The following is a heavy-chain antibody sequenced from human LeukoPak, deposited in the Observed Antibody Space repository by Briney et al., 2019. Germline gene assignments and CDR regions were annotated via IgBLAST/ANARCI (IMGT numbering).Heavy chain of an antibody. Sequence: GGSLRLSCAASGFTFSSYAMSWVRQAPGKGLEWVSVISGSGGDTYYADSVKGRFTISRDNSKNTLYLQMNSLRAEDTAVYYCAKHPSTVMATRNSYFDYWGQGTLVTVSS. CDR2: ISGSGGDT. V-gene: IGHV3-23*01. D-gene: IGHD5-18*01. CDR1: GFTFSSYA. J-gene: IGHJ4*02. CDR3: AKHPSTVMATRNSYFDY.